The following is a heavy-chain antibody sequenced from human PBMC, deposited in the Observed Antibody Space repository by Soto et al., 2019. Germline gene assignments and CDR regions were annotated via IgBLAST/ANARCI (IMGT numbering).Heavy chain of an antibody. Sequence: PGGSLRLSCAASGVPFSSYSMNWVRQAPGKGLEWVSYISSSSSTIYYADSVKGRFTISRDNAKNSLYLQMNSLRAEDTAVYYCARDRQWLLDYWGQGTLVTVS. CDR3: ARDRQWLLDY. J-gene: IGHJ4*02. V-gene: IGHV3-48*01. CDR2: ISSSSSTI. CDR1: GVPFSSYS. D-gene: IGHD6-19*01.